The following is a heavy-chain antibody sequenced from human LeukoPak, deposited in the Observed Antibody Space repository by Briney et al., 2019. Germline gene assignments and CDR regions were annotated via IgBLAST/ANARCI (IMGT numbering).Heavy chain of an antibody. J-gene: IGHJ3*02. CDR1: GFTFSSYS. Sequence: GGSLRLSCAAAGFTFSSYSINWVRQAPGKGLEWVSFISSSSSYIYYADSVKGRFTISRDNAKNSLSLQMNSLRAEDTAVYYCARVKAYNGNDALDIWGQGTMVTVSS. CDR3: ARVKAYNGNDALDI. V-gene: IGHV3-21*01. CDR2: ISSSSSYI. D-gene: IGHD3-10*01.